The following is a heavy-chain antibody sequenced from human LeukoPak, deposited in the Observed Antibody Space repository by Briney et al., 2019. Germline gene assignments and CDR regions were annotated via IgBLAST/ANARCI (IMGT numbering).Heavy chain of an antibody. CDR2: IYHSGST. V-gene: IGHV4-30-2*01. D-gene: IGHD4-17*01. CDR3: AKDPRTTVTRGYFDL. CDR1: GGSISSGGYS. Sequence: SETLSLTCAVSGGSISSGGYSWSWIRQPPGKGLEWIGYIYHSGSTYYNPSLKSRVTISVDRSKNQFSLKLSSVTAADTAVYYCAKDPRTTVTRGYFDLWGRSTQVTVSS. J-gene: IGHJ2*01.